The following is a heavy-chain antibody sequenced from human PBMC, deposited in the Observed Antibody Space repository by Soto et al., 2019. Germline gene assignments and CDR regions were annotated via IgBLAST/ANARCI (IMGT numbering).Heavy chain of an antibody. CDR2: IYPGDSDT. Sequence: GESLKISCKGSGYSFTSYRIGWVRQMPGKGLEWMGIIYPGDSDTRYSPSFQGQVTISADKSISTAYLQWSSLKASDTAMYYCATLSPVIPAAIDYWGQGTLVTVSS. D-gene: IGHD2-2*01. J-gene: IGHJ4*02. V-gene: IGHV5-51*01. CDR3: ATLSPVIPAAIDY. CDR1: GYSFTSYR.